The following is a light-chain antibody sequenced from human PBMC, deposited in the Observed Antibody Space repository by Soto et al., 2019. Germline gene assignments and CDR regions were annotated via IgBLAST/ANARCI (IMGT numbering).Light chain of an antibody. CDR3: SSYTYTSSVV. V-gene: IGLV2-14*01. CDR1: SGDIGGYDY. Sequence: QSALTQPASVSGSPGQSITISCTGTSGDIGGYDYVSWYQHHPGKAPKLIISEVGTRPAGISYRFSGSKSVNTASLTISGLQAEDEADYYCSSYTYTSSVVFGGGTKVTVL. J-gene: IGLJ2*01. CDR2: EVG.